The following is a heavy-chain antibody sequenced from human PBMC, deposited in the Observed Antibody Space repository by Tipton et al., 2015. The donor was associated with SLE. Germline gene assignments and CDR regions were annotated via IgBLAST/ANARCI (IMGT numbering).Heavy chain of an antibody. CDR3: AREAMVREVILFDY. CDR2: TYSRSKWYN. V-gene: IGHV6-1*01. J-gene: IGHJ4*02. Sequence: GLVKPSQTLSLTCAISGDSVSSNSAAWNWIRQSPSRGLEWLGRTYSRSKWYNDYAVSVKSRITINPDTSKNQLSLQLNSVTPDDTSVYCCAREAMVREVILFDYGGQGTLITVSS. CDR1: GDSVSSNSAA. D-gene: IGHD3-10*01.